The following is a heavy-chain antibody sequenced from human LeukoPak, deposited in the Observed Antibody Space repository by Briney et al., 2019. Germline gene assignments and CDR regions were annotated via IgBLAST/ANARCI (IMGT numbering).Heavy chain of an antibody. Sequence: ASVKVSCKASGYTFTGYYMHWVRQAPGQGLEWMGWINPNSGGTNYAQKFQGRVTMTRDTSISTAYMELSRLRSDDTAVYYCARLTSSGYPFDSWGQGTLVTVSS. D-gene: IGHD3-22*01. CDR3: ARLTSSGYPFDS. J-gene: IGHJ4*02. V-gene: IGHV1-2*02. CDR1: GYTFTGYY. CDR2: INPNSGGT.